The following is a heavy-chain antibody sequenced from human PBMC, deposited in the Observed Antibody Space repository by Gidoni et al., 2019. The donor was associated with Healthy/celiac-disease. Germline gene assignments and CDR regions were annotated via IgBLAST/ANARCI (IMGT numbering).Heavy chain of an antibody. CDR2: IKSKTDGGTT. CDR1: GFPFSNAW. J-gene: IGHJ6*02. CDR3: TTAFIESVVTPVADYYYYGMDV. D-gene: IGHD2-21*02. Sequence: EVQLVESGGGLVKPGGSLRLSCAASGFPFSNAWMSWFSQAPGKGLEWVGRIKSKTDGGTTDYAAPVKGRFTISRDDSKNTLYLQMNSLKTEDTAVYYCTTAFIESVVTPVADYYYYGMDVWGQGTTVTVSS. V-gene: IGHV3-15*01.